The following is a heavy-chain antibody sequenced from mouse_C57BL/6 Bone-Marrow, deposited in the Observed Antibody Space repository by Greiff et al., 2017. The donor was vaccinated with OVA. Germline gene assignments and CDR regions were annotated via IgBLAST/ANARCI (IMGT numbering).Heavy chain of an antibody. CDR3: ARQGLTDYYAMDY. V-gene: IGHV5-6*01. CDR2: ISSGGSYT. D-gene: IGHD1-1*01. CDR1: GFTFSSYG. J-gene: IGHJ4*01. Sequence: EVKLMESGGDLVKPGGSLKLSCAASGFTFSSYGMSWVRQTPDKRLEWVATISSGGSYTYYPDSVKGRFTISRDNAKNTLYLQMSSLKSEDTAVYYCARQGLTDYYAMDYWGQGTSVTVSS.